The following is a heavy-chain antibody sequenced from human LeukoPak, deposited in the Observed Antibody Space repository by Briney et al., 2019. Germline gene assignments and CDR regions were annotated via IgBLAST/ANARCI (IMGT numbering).Heavy chain of an antibody. CDR3: ARDSSHHFDWLLSYYGMDV. V-gene: IGHV3-33*01. Sequence: GSLRLSCAAPGFTFSSYGMHWVRQAPGKGLEWVAVIWYDGSNKYYADSVKGRFTISRDNSKNTLYLQMNSLRAEDTAVYYCARDSSHHFDWLLSYYGMDVWGKGTTVTVSS. D-gene: IGHD3-9*01. CDR2: IWYDGSNK. CDR1: GFTFSSYG. J-gene: IGHJ6*04.